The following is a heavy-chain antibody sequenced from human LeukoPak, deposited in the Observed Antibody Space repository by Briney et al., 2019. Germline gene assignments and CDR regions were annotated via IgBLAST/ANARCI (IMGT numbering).Heavy chain of an antibody. CDR2: IRYDGSNS. CDR3: ARAVSSASPASDI. V-gene: IGHV3-30*02. D-gene: IGHD6-19*01. CDR1: GFTFRSYG. J-gene: IGHJ3*02. Sequence: PGGSLRLSCAASGFTFRSYGMHWVRQAPGQGLEWVAFIRYDGSNSDYGDSVKGRFTISRDNSKNTLYLQMNSLRAEDTAVYYCARAVSSASPASDIWGQGTMVTVS.